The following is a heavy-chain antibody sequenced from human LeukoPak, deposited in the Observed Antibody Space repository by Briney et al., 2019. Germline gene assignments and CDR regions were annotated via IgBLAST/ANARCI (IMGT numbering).Heavy chain of an antibody. CDR2: ISYDGSNK. J-gene: IGHJ4*02. CDR3: ARDTDDWNYDV. CDR1: GFTFSSYA. D-gene: IGHD1-7*01. V-gene: IGHV3-30*04. Sequence: GRSLRLSCAASGFTFSSYAMHWVRQAPGKGLEWVAIISYDGSNKYHADSVKGRFTISRDNSKNTLYLQMNSLRAEDTAVYYCARDTDDWNYDVWGQGTLVTVSS.